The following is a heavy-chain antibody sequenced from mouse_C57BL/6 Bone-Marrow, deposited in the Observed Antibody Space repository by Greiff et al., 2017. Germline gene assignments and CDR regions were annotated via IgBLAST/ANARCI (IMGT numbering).Heavy chain of an antibody. CDR2: IYPGSGNT. CDR1: GYTFTDYY. V-gene: IGHV1-76*01. Sequence: VKLQQSGAELVRPGASVKLSCKASGYTFTDYYINWVKQRPGQGLEWIARIYPGSGNTNYNEKFKGKDTLTAEKSSSTAYMQLSSLTSEDSAVYFCARWDSSGYVNYWGQGTTLTVSS. D-gene: IGHD3-2*02. J-gene: IGHJ2*01. CDR3: ARWDSSGYVNY.